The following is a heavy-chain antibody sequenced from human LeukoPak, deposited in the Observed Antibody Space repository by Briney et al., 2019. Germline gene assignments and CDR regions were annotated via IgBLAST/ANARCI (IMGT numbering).Heavy chain of an antibody. J-gene: IGHJ3*02. Sequence: PSETLSLTCTVSGGSISTYSWNWIRQPPGKGLEWIGYIYNSWSTNYNPSLKRRVSISLDTSKNQFSLKLNSVTAADTAVYYCARVLIVVAATDAFAIWGQGTMVTVSS. CDR2: IYNSWST. V-gene: IGHV4-59*01. D-gene: IGHD2-15*01. CDR3: ARVLIVVAATDAFAI. CDR1: GGSISTYS.